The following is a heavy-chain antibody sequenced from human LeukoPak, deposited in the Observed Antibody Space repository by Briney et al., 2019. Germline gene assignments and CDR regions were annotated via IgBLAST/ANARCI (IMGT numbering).Heavy chain of an antibody. V-gene: IGHV3-23*01. CDR3: VRDKLVGPSRLDH. CDR2: TVGSGPDT. D-gene: IGHD1-26*01. Sequence: GGCLRLSCAASGFTFSSYAMSWVRQAPGKGLEWVSATVGSGPDTYHADSVKGRFTVSRDNSRNTLYLQMNSLRVEDTAVYYCVRDKLVGPSRLDHWGQGTLVTVSS. J-gene: IGHJ4*02. CDR1: GFTFSSYA.